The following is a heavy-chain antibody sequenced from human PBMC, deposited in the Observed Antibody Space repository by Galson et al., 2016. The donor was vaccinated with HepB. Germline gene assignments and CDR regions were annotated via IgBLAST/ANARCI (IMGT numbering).Heavy chain of an antibody. CDR1: RFTFSSFD. V-gene: IGHV3-23*01. D-gene: IGHD6-13*01. Sequence: SLRLSCAASRFTFSSFDMSWVRQPPGKGLEWLSSISGSGGSTYYADYVKGRFTISRDNSKNTLFLQMNSLRAEDTAVYYCANLASFRGSSGWYDRFFEFWGQGTLVTVSS. CDR2: ISGSGGST. CDR3: ANLASFRGSSGWYDRFFEF. J-gene: IGHJ4*02.